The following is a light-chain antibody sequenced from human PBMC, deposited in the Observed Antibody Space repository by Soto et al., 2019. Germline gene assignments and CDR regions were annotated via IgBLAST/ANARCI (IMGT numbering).Light chain of an antibody. CDR3: LQDYDYPRT. V-gene: IGKV1-6*01. CDR1: QGIRDE. J-gene: IGKJ1*01. CDR2: AAS. Sequence: AIQMTQSASSLSASVGDRVTITCRASQGIRDELGWYQQKAGKAPNLLISAASRLQSGVPSRFSGRGSGTDFTLTISSLQPEDFATYYCLQDYDYPRTFGQGTKVDIK.